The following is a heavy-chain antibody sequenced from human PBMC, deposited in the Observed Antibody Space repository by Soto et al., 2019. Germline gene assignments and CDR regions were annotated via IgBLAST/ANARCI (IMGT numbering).Heavy chain of an antibody. V-gene: IGHV1-69*01. J-gene: IGHJ4*02. CDR1: GGTFSNYA. CDR3: SIGTRSSWACDF. CDR2: IIPLTETP. Sequence: QVQVVQSGAEVKKPGSSVKVSCKASGGTFSNYAISWVRQAPGHGLEWVGGIIPLTETPDYAQTVQGRLTITADEITMAAHMELSSLRSDGTAVFDCSIGTRSSWACDFWGQGTLVTVSS. D-gene: IGHD6-13*01.